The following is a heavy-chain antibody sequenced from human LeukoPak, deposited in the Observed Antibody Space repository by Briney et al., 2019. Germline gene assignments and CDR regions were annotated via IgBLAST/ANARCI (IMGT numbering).Heavy chain of an antibody. CDR2: INHSGST. J-gene: IGHJ5*02. CDR1: GGSFSGYY. V-gene: IGHV4-34*01. CDR3: ARGKDIVVVPAADQNWFDP. Sequence: SGTLSLTCAVYGGSFSGYYWSWIRQPPGKGLEWIGEINHSGSTNYNPSLKSRVTISVDTSKNQFSLKLSSVTAADTAVYYCARGKDIVVVPAADQNWFDPWGQGTLVTVSS. D-gene: IGHD2-2*01.